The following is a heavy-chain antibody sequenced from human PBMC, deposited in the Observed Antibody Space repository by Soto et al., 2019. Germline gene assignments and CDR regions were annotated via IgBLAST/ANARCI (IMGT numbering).Heavy chain of an antibody. CDR2: IYYSGSA. Sequence: SETLSLTCTVSGGSISSGDYYWSWIRQPPGKGLEWIGYIYYSGSAYYNPSLKSRVAISIGASKNQFSLKLTSVTAADTAVYYCGRGRRDLGGYKVPFDPWGQGALVTVSS. J-gene: IGHJ5*02. V-gene: IGHV4-30-4*01. D-gene: IGHD1-1*01. CDR3: GRGRRDLGGYKVPFDP. CDR1: GGSISSGDYY.